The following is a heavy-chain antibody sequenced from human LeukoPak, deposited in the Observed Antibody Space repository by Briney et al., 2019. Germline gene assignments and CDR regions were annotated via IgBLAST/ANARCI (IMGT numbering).Heavy chain of an antibody. CDR2: IGTAGDT. J-gene: IGHJ6*03. CDR1: GFTFSRYD. Sequence: WGSLRLSCAASGFTFSRYDMHWVRQATGKGLEWVSGIGTAGDTNYPGSVKGRFTISRDNAKNSLYLQMNSLRAEDTAVYYCARDRGGYYYDSSGYFNYMDVWGKGTTVTISS. CDR3: ARDRGGYYYDSSGYFNYMDV. V-gene: IGHV3-13*01. D-gene: IGHD3-22*01.